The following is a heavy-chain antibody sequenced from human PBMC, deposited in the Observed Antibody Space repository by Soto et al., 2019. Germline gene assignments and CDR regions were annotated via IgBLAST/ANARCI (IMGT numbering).Heavy chain of an antibody. CDR3: AKFTEPGYSSIWYYFEY. D-gene: IGHD6-19*01. V-gene: IGHV3-21*06. J-gene: IGHJ4*02. Sequence: PGGSLRLSCVGSGFTFSGYSMAWVRQAPGRGLEWVASISSRSTNIDYADSVKGQFTISRDNAKNLVSLQMSSLRGEDTALYYCAKFTEPGYSSIWYYFEYWGQGTPVTVSS. CDR2: ISSRSTNI. CDR1: GFTFSGYS.